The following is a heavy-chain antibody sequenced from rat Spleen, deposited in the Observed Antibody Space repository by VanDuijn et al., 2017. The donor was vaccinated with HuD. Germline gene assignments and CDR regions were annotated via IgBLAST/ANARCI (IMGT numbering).Heavy chain of an antibody. J-gene: IGHJ3*01. V-gene: IGHV5-25*01. CDR2: ISTGGGNT. CDR1: GFTFSSFP. D-gene: IGHD1-11*01. Sequence: EVQLVESGGGLVQPGRSLKLSCAASGFTFSSFPMAWVRQAPTKGLEWVASISTGGGNTYYRDSVKGRFTISRDNAKSTAYLQMDSLRSEDTATYYCARLWLRRVHNWFAYWGQGTLVTVSS. CDR3: ARLWLRRVHNWFAY.